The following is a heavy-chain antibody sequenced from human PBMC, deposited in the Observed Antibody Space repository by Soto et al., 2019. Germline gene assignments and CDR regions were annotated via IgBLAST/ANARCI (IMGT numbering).Heavy chain of an antibody. V-gene: IGHV1-69*12. CDR2: IIPIFGRA. CDR3: ARGPPPTVTTRFDP. D-gene: IGHD4-17*01. J-gene: IGHJ5*02. Sequence: QVQLVQSGAEVKKPGSSVKVSCKASGGTFGSYAISWVRQAPGQGLEWMGGIIPIFGRANYAQKFQGRVTITADESTSTASMELSSLRSENTAVYYCARGPPPTVTTRFDPWGQGTLVTVSS. CDR1: GGTFGSYA.